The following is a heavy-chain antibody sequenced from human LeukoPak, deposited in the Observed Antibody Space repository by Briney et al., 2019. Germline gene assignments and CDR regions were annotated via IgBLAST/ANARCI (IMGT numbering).Heavy chain of an antibody. Sequence: ASVTVSCKASGGTFSSYAISWVRQAPGQGLEWMGRIIPILGIANYAQKFQGRVTITADKSTSTAYMELSSLRSEDTAVYYCARDRAGEYYDSSGYPFDYWGQGTLVTVSS. CDR2: IIPILGIA. J-gene: IGHJ4*02. D-gene: IGHD3-22*01. V-gene: IGHV1-69*04. CDR1: GGTFSSYA. CDR3: ARDRAGEYYDSSGYPFDY.